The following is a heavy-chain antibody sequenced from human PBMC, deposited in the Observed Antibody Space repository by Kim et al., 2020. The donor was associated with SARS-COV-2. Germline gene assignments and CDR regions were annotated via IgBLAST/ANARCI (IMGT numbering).Heavy chain of an antibody. J-gene: IGHJ6*02. Sequence: GGSLRLSCAASGFTVSSNYMSWVRQAPGKGLEWVSVIYSGGSTYYADSVKGRFTISRHNSKNTLYLQMNSLRAEDTAVYYCARDSRYSYGYNIGVVYYYGMDVWGQGTTVTVSS. CDR1: GFTVSSNY. CDR2: IYSGGST. CDR3: ARDSRYSYGYNIGVVYYYGMDV. D-gene: IGHD5-18*01. V-gene: IGHV3-53*04.